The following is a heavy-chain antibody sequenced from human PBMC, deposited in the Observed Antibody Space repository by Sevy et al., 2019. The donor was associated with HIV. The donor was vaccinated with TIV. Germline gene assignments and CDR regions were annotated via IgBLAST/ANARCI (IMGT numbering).Heavy chain of an antibody. CDR2: ISSSGSTI. D-gene: IGHD2-2*01. CDR1: GFTFSSYE. CDR3: ARVVPLPYYYYGMDV. J-gene: IGHJ6*02. V-gene: IGHV3-48*03. Sequence: GSLRLSCAASGFTFSSYEMNWVRQAPGKGLEWVSYISSSGSTIYYADSVKGRFTISRDNAKNSLYLQMNSLRAEDTAVYYCARVVPLPYYYYGMDVWGQGTTVTVSS.